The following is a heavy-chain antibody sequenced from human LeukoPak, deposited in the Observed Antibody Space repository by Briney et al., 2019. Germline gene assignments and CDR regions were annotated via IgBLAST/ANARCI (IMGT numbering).Heavy chain of an antibody. J-gene: IGHJ6*02. CDR1: GYTFNGNY. CDR3: ARDILGRSNGGSNYFGMEI. V-gene: IGHV1-2*02. D-gene: IGHD2-8*01. CDR2: INPNSGGT. Sequence: ASVKVSCKASGYTFNGNYMHWVRQAPGQGLEWMGWINPNSGGTNYAQKFQDRLSMTRDTSINTAYMELSSLRSDDTAVYYCARDILGRSNGGSNYFGMEIWGQGTTVTVSS.